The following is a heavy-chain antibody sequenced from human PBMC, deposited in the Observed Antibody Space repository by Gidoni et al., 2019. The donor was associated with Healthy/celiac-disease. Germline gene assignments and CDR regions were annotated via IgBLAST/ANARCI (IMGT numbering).Heavy chain of an antibody. Sequence: EVQLVETGGGLIQPGGSLRLPCAASGFTVSSNYMSWVRQAPGKGLEWVSVIYSGGSTYYADSVKGRFTISRDNSKNTLYLQMNSLRAEDTAVYYCARETYCTNGVCYDYWGQGTLVTVSS. V-gene: IGHV3-53*02. D-gene: IGHD2-8*01. J-gene: IGHJ4*02. CDR3: ARETYCTNGVCYDY. CDR2: IYSGGST. CDR1: GFTVSSNY.